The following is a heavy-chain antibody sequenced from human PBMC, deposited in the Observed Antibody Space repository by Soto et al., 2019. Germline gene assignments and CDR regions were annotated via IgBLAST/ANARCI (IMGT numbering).Heavy chain of an antibody. CDR2: IYYSGST. J-gene: IGHJ5*02. D-gene: IGHD3-3*01. Sequence: PSETLSLTCTVSGGSISSYYWSWIRQPPGKGLEWIGYIYYSGSTNYNPSLKSRVTISVDTSKNQFSLKLSSVTAADTAVYYCARTPPYYDFWSGYPGGPSWFDPWGRGTLVTVSS. V-gene: IGHV4-59*01. CDR3: ARTPPYYDFWSGYPGGPSWFDP. CDR1: GGSISSYY.